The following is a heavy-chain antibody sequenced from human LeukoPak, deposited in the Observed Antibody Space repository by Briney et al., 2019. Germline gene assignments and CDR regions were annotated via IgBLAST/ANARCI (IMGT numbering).Heavy chain of an antibody. CDR1: GFTFDDYA. V-gene: IGHV3-9*01. CDR2: ISWNSGSI. CDR3: AKDSRSSTCCYQD. J-gene: IGHJ4*02. Sequence: PGGALRLSCAASGFTFDDYAMHWVRQAPGKGLEGVSGISWNSGSIGYADSVKGRFTISRDNAKNSLYLQMNSLTTEDTALYYCAKDSRSSTCCYQDWGQGTLVTVSS. D-gene: IGHD2-2*01.